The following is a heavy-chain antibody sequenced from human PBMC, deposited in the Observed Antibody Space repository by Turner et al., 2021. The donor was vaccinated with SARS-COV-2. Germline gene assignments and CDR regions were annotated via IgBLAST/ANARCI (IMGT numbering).Heavy chain of an antibody. D-gene: IGHD3-16*01. V-gene: IGHV4-39*02. CDR2: IDYSGRT. Sequence: QLQLPECGPRRVKPSVTLCPTCAVSGGASIISSYYWGWIRQPPGKGLEWMGGIDYSGRTYYNPSIESRETISANANDNHFSLQLITVTAADTAVYFCAGRWGVAAPAYLTRFDPWGQGTLVTVSS. CDR1: GGASIISSYY. CDR3: AGRWGVAAPAYLTRFDP. J-gene: IGHJ5*02.